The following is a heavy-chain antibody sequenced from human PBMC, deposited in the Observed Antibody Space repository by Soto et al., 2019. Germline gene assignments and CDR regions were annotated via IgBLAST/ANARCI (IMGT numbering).Heavy chain of an antibody. D-gene: IGHD2-2*01. CDR1: GFTFSSYA. Sequence: EVQLLESGGGLVQPGGSLRLSCAASGFTFSSYAMSWVRQAPGKGLEWVSAISGSGGSTYYADSVKGRFTISRDNSKNTLYLQMHSLRAEDTAVYYCAKATYRSSTSCYDYDAFYIWGQGTMVTVSS. J-gene: IGHJ3*02. CDR2: ISGSGGST. CDR3: AKATYRSSTSCYDYDAFYI. V-gene: IGHV3-23*01.